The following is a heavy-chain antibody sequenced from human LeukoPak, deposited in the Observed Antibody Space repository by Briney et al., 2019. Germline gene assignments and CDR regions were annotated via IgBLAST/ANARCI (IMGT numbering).Heavy chain of an antibody. CDR2: INHSGST. V-gene: IGHV4-34*01. D-gene: IGHD1-26*01. CDR1: GGSFSVYY. Sequence: SETLSLTCAVYGGSFSVYYWSWIRQPPGKGLEWIGEINHSGSTNYNPSLKSRVTISVDTSKNQFSLKLSSVTAADTAVYYCARGWGVGATAGAFDIWGQGTMVTVSS. CDR3: ARGWGVGATAGAFDI. J-gene: IGHJ3*02.